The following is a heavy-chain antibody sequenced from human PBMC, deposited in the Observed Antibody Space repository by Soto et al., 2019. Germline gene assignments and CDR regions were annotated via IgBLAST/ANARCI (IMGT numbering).Heavy chain of an antibody. J-gene: IGHJ5*02. Sequence: SVKVSCKASGGTFSSYAISWVRQAPGQGLEWMGGIIPIFGTANYAQKFQGRVTITADESTSTAYMELSSLRSDDTAIYYCARMATFGSLNWFDPWGQGTLVTVSS. CDR3: ARMATFGSLNWFDP. CDR1: GGTFSSYA. D-gene: IGHD3-16*01. V-gene: IGHV1-69*13. CDR2: IIPIFGTA.